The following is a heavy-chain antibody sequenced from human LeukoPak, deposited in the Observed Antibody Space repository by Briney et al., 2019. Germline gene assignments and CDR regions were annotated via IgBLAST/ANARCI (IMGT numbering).Heavy chain of an antibody. D-gene: IGHD6-13*01. Sequence: PSETLSLTCTVSGGSISSYYWSWIRQPPGKGLEWIGYIYYSGSTNYNPSLKSRVTISEDTSKNQFSLKLSSVTAADTAVYYCARDSGAAGPYYYYGMDVWGQGTTVTVSS. V-gene: IGHV4-59*01. J-gene: IGHJ6*02. CDR2: IYYSGST. CDR1: GGSISSYY. CDR3: ARDSGAAGPYYYYGMDV.